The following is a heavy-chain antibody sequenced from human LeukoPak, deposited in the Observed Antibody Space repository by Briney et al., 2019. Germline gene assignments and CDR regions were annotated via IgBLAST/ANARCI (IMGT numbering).Heavy chain of an antibody. CDR1: GYSFPNFW. CDR2: IYPGDSDT. V-gene: IGHV5-51*01. Sequence: PGESLKISCKTSGYSFPNFWIGWVRQLPGKGLKWMGIIYPGDSDTRYSPSFRGQVTISADKSITTAYLQWSSLAASDSGIYYCARPYYYDNETSYDENWGQGTQVTVSS. J-gene: IGHJ4*02. CDR3: ARPYYYDNETSYDEN. D-gene: IGHD3-9*01.